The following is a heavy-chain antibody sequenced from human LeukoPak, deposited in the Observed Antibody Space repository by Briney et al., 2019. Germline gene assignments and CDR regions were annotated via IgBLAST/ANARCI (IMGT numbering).Heavy chain of an antibody. Sequence: SETLSLTCTVSGGSISSSSYYWGWIRQPPGKGLEWIGSIYYRGSTLYNPSLKSRVTISVDTSKNQFSLKLSSVTAADTAVYYCARRDAGSRNKPKRFDPWGQGTLVTVSS. CDR2: IYYRGST. CDR1: GGSISSSSYY. D-gene: IGHD3-10*01. J-gene: IGHJ5*02. V-gene: IGHV4-39*07. CDR3: ARRDAGSRNKPKRFDP.